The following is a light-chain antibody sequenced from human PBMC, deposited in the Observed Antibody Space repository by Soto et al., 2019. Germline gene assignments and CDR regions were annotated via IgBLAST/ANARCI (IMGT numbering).Light chain of an antibody. CDR1: QNIRSS. J-gene: IGKJ2*01. CDR3: QQSYSSPRT. V-gene: IGKV1-39*01. Sequence: DIQMTQSPSSLSASVGDRVTIPCRASQNIRSSLNWYQQKQGQAPKLLIYSSSTLQSGVPSRFSGSGSGTDFTLTISSRQPEDFATYYCQQSYSSPRTFGQGTKLEI. CDR2: SSS.